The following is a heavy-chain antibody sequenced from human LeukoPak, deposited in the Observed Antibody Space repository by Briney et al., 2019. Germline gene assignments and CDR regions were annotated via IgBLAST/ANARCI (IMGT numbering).Heavy chain of an antibody. J-gene: IGHJ4*02. Sequence: PSETLSLTCTVSGYSISSGYYWGWIRQPPGKGLEWIGSIYHSGSTYYNPSLKSRVTISVDTSKNQFSLKLSSVTAADTAVYYCAGLSPFDYWGQGTLVTVSS. CDR2: IYHSGST. CDR3: AGLSPFDY. V-gene: IGHV4-38-2*02. CDR1: GYSISSGYY. D-gene: IGHD2/OR15-2a*01.